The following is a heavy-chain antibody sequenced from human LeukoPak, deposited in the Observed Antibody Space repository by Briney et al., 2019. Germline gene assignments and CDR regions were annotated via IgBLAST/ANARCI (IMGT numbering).Heavy chain of an antibody. Sequence: GGSLRLSCAASGFTFSSYAMSWVRQAPGKGLEWVSTISGSGGNTYYADSVKGRSTSPRDKSRNTPYLQRNSLRAEDTAVSYFATRHSSGWWSIDYWGQGTLVTVSS. CDR3: ATRHSSGWWSIDY. D-gene: IGHD6-19*01. CDR2: ISGSGGNT. J-gene: IGHJ4*01. CDR1: GFTFSSYA. V-gene: IGHV3-23*01.